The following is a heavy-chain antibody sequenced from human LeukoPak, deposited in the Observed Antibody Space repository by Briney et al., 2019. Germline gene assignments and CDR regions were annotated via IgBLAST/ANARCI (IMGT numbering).Heavy chain of an antibody. V-gene: IGHV4-59*01. CDR2: IYYSGST. CDR1: GGSISSYY. D-gene: IGHD3-10*01. Sequence: SETLSLTCTVSGGSISSYYWSWIRQPPGKGLEWIGYIYYSGSTNYNPSLKSRVTISVDTSKNQFSLKLSSVTAADTAVYYCARVEEGYGSGRRENSYYMDVWGKGTTVTISS. J-gene: IGHJ6*03. CDR3: ARVEEGYGSGRRENSYYMDV.